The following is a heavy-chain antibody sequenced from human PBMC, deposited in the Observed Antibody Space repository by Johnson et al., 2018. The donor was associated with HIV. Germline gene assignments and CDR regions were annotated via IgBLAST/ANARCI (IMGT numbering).Heavy chain of an antibody. CDR3: ATDLSRWELHPLSAFDI. J-gene: IGHJ3*02. V-gene: IGHV3-11*04. D-gene: IGHD4-23*01. Sequence: QVQLVESGGGLVKPGGSLRLSCAASGFTFSDYYMSWIRQAPGKGLEWVSYISSSGSTIYYADSVKGRFTISRDNAKNSLYLQMNNLRAEDTAVYYCATDLSRWELHPLSAFDIWGQGTMVTVSS. CDR2: ISSSGSTI. CDR1: GFTFSDYY.